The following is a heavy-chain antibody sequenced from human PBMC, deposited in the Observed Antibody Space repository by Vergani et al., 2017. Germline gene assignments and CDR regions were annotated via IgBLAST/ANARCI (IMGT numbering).Heavy chain of an antibody. D-gene: IGHD3-22*01. J-gene: IGHJ4*02. CDR1: GFSFSTYSIN. CDR2: MDYNGRA. Sequence: VQLQESGGGLVKPGGSLRVSCAASGFSFSTYSINWVRQAPGKGLEWIGSMDYNGRAYYTPSLRRRVAISIDTSKMQFSLKLYSLTAADTAIYYCARHVTQDYYNDSDYFDYWGLGTLVTVSS. CDR3: ARHVTQDYYNDSDYFDY. V-gene: IGHV4-39*01.